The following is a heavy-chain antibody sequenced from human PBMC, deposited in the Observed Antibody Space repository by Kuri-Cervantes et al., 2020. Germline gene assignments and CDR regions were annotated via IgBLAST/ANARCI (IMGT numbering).Heavy chain of an antibody. D-gene: IGHD3-22*01. CDR1: GYTFTSYY. Sequence: ASVKVSCKASGYTFTSYYMHWVRQAPGQGLEWMGGIIPVFGTTNYAQKFQGRITITMDESTSTAYMELSRLTSEDTAVYYCARDQGSIGYSQWFDPWGQGTLVTVSS. CDR2: IIPVFGTT. J-gene: IGHJ5*02. V-gene: IGHV1-46*01. CDR3: ARDQGSIGYSQWFDP.